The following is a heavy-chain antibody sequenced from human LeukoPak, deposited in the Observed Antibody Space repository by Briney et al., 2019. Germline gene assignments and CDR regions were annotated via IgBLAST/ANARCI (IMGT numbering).Heavy chain of an antibody. CDR2: IRSKAKSDAT. CDR1: GFTFSSYA. D-gene: IGHD3-22*01. Sequence: PGGSLRLSCAASGFTFSSYAMSWVRQASGKGLEWVGRIRSKAKSDATAYAASVKGRFTISRDDSKNTAYLQMNSLKTEDTAVYYCTRHAYYYDNSGPGFDYWGQGTLVTVSS. J-gene: IGHJ4*02. CDR3: TRHAYYYDNSGPGFDY. V-gene: IGHV3-73*01.